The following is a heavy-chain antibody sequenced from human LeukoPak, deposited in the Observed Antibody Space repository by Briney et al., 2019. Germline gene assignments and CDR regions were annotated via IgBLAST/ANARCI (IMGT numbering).Heavy chain of an antibody. V-gene: IGHV1-2*02. CDR2: INPNSGGT. CDR3: ARVQFPTRWYYYYYGMDV. J-gene: IGHJ6*02. Sequence: ASVKVSCKASGYTFTGYYMHWVRQAPGQGLEWMGWINPNSGGTNYAQKFQGRVTMTRDTSISTAYMELSSLRSEDTAVYYCARVQFPTRWYYYYYGMDVWGQGTTVTVSS. D-gene: IGHD2-15*01. CDR1: GYTFTGYY.